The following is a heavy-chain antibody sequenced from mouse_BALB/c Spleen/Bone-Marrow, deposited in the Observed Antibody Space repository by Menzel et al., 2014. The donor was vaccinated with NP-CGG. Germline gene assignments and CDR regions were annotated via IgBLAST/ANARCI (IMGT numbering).Heavy chain of an antibody. D-gene: IGHD2-14*01. Sequence: VQLQQSGAELVRPGTSVKVSCKASGYAFTNYLIEWVKQRPGQGLEWIGVINPGSGGTNYNEKFKGKATLTAGKSSSTAYMQLSSLTSDDSAVYFCARGDYRYDGFAYWGQGTPVTVSA. V-gene: IGHV1-54*01. CDR3: ARGDYRYDGFAY. CDR1: GYAFTNYL. J-gene: IGHJ3*01. CDR2: INPGSGGT.